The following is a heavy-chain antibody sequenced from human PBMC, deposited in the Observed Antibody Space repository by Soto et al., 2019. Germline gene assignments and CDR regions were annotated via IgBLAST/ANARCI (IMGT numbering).Heavy chain of an antibody. J-gene: IGHJ6*02. CDR1: GFTFSTYS. Sequence: PGGSLRLSCAGSGFTFSTYSMNWVRQAPGKGLEWVSYIDFSSNSIYYADSVKGRFTISRDNAKNSLYLQMNSLRAEDTALYYCAKGRSYYYYYGVDVWGQGTTVTVSS. CDR3: AKGRSYYYYYGVDV. V-gene: IGHV3-21*04. CDR2: IDFSSNSI.